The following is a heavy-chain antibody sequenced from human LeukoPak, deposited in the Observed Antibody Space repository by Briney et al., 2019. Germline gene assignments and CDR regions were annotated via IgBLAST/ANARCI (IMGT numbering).Heavy chain of an antibody. Sequence: GGSLRLSCAASGFTFSSYAMRWGRQAPGKGLEWVAVISYDGSNKYYADSVKGRFTISRDNSKNTLYLQMNSLRAEDTAVYYCAKDLLYSDVWGSYRPNPLDYWGQGTLVTVSS. CDR3: AKDLLYSDVWGSYRPNPLDY. J-gene: IGHJ4*02. V-gene: IGHV3-30*04. D-gene: IGHD3-16*02. CDR1: GFTFSSYA. CDR2: ISYDGSNK.